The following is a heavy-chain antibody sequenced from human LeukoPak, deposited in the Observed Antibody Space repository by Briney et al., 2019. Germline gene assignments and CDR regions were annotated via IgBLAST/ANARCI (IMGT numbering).Heavy chain of an antibody. D-gene: IGHD3-22*01. J-gene: IGHJ4*02. CDR3: ARDNLDYYDSSGYHFDY. CDR2: IKQDGSEK. V-gene: IGHV3-7*01. Sequence: GGSLRLSCAASGFTFSSYWMSWVRQAPGKGLEWVANIKQDGSEKYYVDSVKGRFTISRDNAKNSLYLQMNSLRAEDTAVYYCARDNLDYYDSSGYHFDYWGQGTLVTVSS. CDR1: GFTFSSYW.